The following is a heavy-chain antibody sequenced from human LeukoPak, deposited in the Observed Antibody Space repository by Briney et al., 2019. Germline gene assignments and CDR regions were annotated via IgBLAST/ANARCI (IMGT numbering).Heavy chain of an antibody. Sequence: PSETLSLTCTVSGGSISSSSYYWGWIRQPPGKGLEWIGSIYYSGSTYYNPSLKSRVTISVDTSKNQFSLKLSSVTAADTAVYYCARDNPMIVPLDAFDIWGQGTMVTVSS. D-gene: IGHD3-22*01. CDR3: ARDNPMIVPLDAFDI. V-gene: IGHV4-39*07. J-gene: IGHJ3*02. CDR1: GGSISSSSYY. CDR2: IYYSGST.